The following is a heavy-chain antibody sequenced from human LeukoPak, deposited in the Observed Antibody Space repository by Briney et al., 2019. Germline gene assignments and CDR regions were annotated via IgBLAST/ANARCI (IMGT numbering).Heavy chain of an antibody. V-gene: IGHV1-69*06. CDR1: GGTFSSYA. CDR3: ASTTVVTPKLYDY. D-gene: IGHD4-23*01. CDR2: IIPIFGTA. Sequence: SVKVSCKASGGTFSSYAISWVRQAPGQGLEWMGGIIPIFGTANYAQKFQGRVTITADKSTSTAYMELSSLRSEDTAVYYCASTTVVTPKLYDYWGQGTLVTVSS. J-gene: IGHJ4*02.